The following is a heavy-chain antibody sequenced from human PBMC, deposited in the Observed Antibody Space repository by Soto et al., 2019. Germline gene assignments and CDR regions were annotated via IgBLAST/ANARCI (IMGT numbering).Heavy chain of an antibody. CDR1: GFTFSSYG. J-gene: IGHJ6*02. V-gene: IGHV3-30*18. D-gene: IGHD6-13*01. Sequence: QVQLVESGGGVVQPGRSLRLSCAASGFTFSSYGMHWVRQAPGKGLEWVAVISYDGSNKYYADSVKGRFTISRDNSKNTLYLQMNSLRAEDTAVYYCAKDGVQRTSRTWADVWGQGTTVTVSS. CDR3: AKDGVQRTSRTWADV. CDR2: ISYDGSNK.